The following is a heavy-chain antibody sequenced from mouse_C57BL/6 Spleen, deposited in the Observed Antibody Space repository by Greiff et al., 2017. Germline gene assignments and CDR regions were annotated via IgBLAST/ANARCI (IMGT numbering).Heavy chain of an antibody. CDR1: GYTFTSYW. CDR3: ARLGEIYDGTTRAMDY. V-gene: IGHV1-69*01. Sequence: QVQLQQPGAELVMPGASVKLSCKASGYTFTSYWMHWVKQRPGQGLEWIGEIDPSDSYTNYNQKFKGKSTLTVDKSSSTAYMQLSRLTSEDSAVYYCARLGEIYDGTTRAMDYWGQGTSVTVSS. D-gene: IGHD2-3*01. CDR2: IDPSDSYT. J-gene: IGHJ4*01.